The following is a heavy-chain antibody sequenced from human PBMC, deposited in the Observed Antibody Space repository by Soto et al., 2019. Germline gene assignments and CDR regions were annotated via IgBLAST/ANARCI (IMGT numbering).Heavy chain of an antibody. CDR1: GFTFSDYA. Sequence: PGGSMRLSCAASGFTFSDYAMSWVRQAPGKGLEWVSSLSGSGSHTYHADSVKGRISIARDNSKNTPYLQMNSLRVEDTAVYYCAKGGYCTSISCPSWSYNHFDPWGQGTRVTVSS. J-gene: IGHJ5*02. V-gene: IGHV3-23*01. CDR2: LSGSGSHT. D-gene: IGHD2-2*03. CDR3: AKGGYCTSISCPSWSYNHFDP.